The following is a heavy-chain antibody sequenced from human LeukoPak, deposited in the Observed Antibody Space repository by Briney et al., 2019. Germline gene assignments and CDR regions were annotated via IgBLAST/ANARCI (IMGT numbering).Heavy chain of an antibody. J-gene: IGHJ4*02. CDR3: ARSLDSPVGVDY. V-gene: IGHV1-46*01. D-gene: IGHD3/OR15-3a*01. Sequence: ASVKVSCKASGGTFSSYAISWVRQAPGQGLEWMGIINPSGGSTNYAQKFQGRVTMTRDMSTSTVYMELSSLRSEDTAVYYCARSLDSPVGVDYWGQGTLVTVSS. CDR1: GGTFSSYA. CDR2: INPSGGST.